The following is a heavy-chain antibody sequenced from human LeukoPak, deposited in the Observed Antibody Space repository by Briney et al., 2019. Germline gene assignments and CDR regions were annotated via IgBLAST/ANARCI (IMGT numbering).Heavy chain of an antibody. CDR2: INHSGST. CDR3: ARGFRTTVTHFGY. V-gene: IGHV4-34*01. Sequence: PSETLSLTCAVYGGSFSGYYWTWVRQPPGKGLVWIGEINHSGSTNYNPSLKSRVTISVDTSKNQFSLKLSSVTAADTAVYDCARGFRTTVTHFGYWGQGTLVSVSS. J-gene: IGHJ4*02. CDR1: GGSFSGYY. D-gene: IGHD4-17*01.